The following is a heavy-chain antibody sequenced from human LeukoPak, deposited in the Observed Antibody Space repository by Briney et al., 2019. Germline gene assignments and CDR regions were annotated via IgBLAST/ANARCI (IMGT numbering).Heavy chain of an antibody. CDR1: GFTFSNAW. V-gene: IGHV3-15*01. J-gene: IGHJ6*03. Sequence: GGSLRLSCAASGFTFSNAWMTWVRQAPGKGLDWVGRIKSKTHGGTTDYAAPVKGRFTISRDDSKNTLYLQMNSLKTEDTAVYYCTTDGKQWLVHRYYYYMDVWGKGTTVTVSS. CDR2: IKSKTHGGTT. CDR3: TTDGKQWLVHRYYYYMDV. D-gene: IGHD6-19*01.